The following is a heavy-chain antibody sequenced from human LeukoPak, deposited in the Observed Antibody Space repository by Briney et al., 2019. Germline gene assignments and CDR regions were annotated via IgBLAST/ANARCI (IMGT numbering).Heavy chain of an antibody. CDR2: INTVSSYI. Sequence: GGSLRLSCAASGYSFSSYSFSGVRHAPGRGLEWGSSINTVSSYIYYADSLKGRFTISRDNATNSVYLQMYSLRAEDSAVYYCARLRRNTDSSGFFYYYDYWGQGTLVTVSS. D-gene: IGHD3-22*01. J-gene: IGHJ4*02. CDR3: ARLRRNTDSSGFFYYYDY. V-gene: IGHV3-21*06. CDR1: GYSFSSYS.